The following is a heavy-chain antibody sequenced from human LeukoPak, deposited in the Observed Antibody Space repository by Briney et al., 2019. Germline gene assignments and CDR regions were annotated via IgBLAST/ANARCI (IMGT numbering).Heavy chain of an antibody. CDR2: IYTVESAT. J-gene: IGHJ3*02. CDR1: GYRFTSYW. D-gene: IGHD3-3*01. CDR3: ARFHQLLEWLYCGAFDI. V-gene: IGHV5-51*01. Sequence: LGESLKISCLGSGYRFTSYWIGWVRQMHGKGLGWMGIIYTVESATRYSPSFEGPVTMTADKSISTAYVEWSSLSAYDTAMYYGARFHQLLEWLYCGAFDIWGQGTMVTVSS.